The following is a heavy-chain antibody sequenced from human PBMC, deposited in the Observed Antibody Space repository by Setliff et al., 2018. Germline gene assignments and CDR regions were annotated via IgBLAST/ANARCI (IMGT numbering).Heavy chain of an antibody. Sequence: GASVKVSCKASGYTFVGYYLHWVRQAPGQGLEWMGWINPKTGGTNYAQKFQGRVTMTRDASINTAFMHLSSLKSDDMAVYYCAREPYDYIWGSYRFPYFDHWGQGALVTVSS. V-gene: IGHV1-2*02. CDR3: AREPYDYIWGSYRFPYFDH. CDR2: INPKTGGT. J-gene: IGHJ4*02. D-gene: IGHD3-16*02. CDR1: GYTFVGYY.